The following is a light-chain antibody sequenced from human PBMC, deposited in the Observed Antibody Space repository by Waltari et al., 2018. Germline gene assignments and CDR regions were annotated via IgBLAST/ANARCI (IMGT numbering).Light chain of an antibody. CDR3: QQYGTSPFT. CDR2: DAS. CDR1: QSVSSSY. Sequence: RATLSCRASQSVSSSYLAWYQQRPGQAPRLLIYDASIRATGIPDKFSGSGSGTDFTLTISRLEPEDFAVYYCQQYGTSPFTFGPGIKVDIK. V-gene: IGKV3-20*01. J-gene: IGKJ3*01.